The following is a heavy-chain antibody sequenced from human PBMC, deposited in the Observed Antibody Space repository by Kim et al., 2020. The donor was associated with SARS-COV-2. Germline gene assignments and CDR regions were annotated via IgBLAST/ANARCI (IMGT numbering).Heavy chain of an antibody. D-gene: IGHD2-2*01. CDR2: LSASGDYT. J-gene: IGHJ4*02. Sequence: GGSLRLSCAASGFTFTNYAMSWVRQAPGKGLEWVSLLSASGDYTYHAEFVKGRFTISRDNSKNTLYLQMNSLRAEDTAVYYCAKTGGQYCRSTSCYVDYWGQGTLVTVSS. CDR3: AKTGGQYCRSTSCYVDY. V-gene: IGHV3-23*01. CDR1: GFTFTNYA.